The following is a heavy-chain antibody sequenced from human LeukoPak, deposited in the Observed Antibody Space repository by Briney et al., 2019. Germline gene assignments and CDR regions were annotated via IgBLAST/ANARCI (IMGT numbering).Heavy chain of an antibody. CDR1: GFTFSSYG. V-gene: IGHV3-30*18. J-gene: IGHJ4*02. CDR3: AKSPSGRSRISRFDY. D-gene: IGHD1-26*01. Sequence: PGRSLRLSCAASGFTFSSYGMHWVRQAPGKGLEWVAVISYDGSNKYYAGSVNGRFTISRDNSKNTLSLQMNSLRAEDTAVYYCAKSPSGRSRISRFDYWGQGILVTVSS. CDR2: ISYDGSNK.